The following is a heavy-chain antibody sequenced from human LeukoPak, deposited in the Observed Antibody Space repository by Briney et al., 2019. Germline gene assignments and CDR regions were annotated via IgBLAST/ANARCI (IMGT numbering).Heavy chain of an antibody. CDR2: ISSSGSTI. Sequence: PGGSLRLSCAASGFTFSDYYMNWICQAPGKGLEWVSYISSSGSTIYYADSVKGRFTISRDNAKNSLYLQMNSLRAEDTAVYYCARGDKDYYYGMDVWGQGTTVTVSS. D-gene: IGHD2-15*01. CDR3: ARGDKDYYYGMDV. CDR1: GFTFSDYY. J-gene: IGHJ6*02. V-gene: IGHV3-11*01.